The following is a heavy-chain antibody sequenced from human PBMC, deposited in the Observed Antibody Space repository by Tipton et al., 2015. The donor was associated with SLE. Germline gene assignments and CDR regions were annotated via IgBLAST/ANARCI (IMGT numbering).Heavy chain of an antibody. V-gene: IGHV3-48*03. D-gene: IGHD1-14*01. CDR2: ISSSGSTI. CDR3: ARKASKTYWYFDL. CDR1: GFTFSSYE. Sequence: SLRLSCAASGFTFSSYEMNWVRQAPGKGLEWVSYISSSGSTIYYADSVKGRFTISRDNAKNSLYLQMNSLGAEDTAVYYCARKASKTYWYFDLWGRGTLVTVSS. J-gene: IGHJ2*01.